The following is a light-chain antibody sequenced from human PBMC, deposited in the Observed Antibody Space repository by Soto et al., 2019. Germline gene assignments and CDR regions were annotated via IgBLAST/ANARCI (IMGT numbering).Light chain of an antibody. CDR3: QQRSNWPIT. V-gene: IGKV3D-20*02. J-gene: IGKJ5*01. CDR1: RSVGNSY. CDR2: DAS. Sequence: EISLTQYPCTLTLSAGDRAHISCSASRSVGNSYLAWYQQKPGQAPRVLIYDASSRPTDIPARFSVSGSGTDVTLTISGLEPEDFEMYYCQQRSNWPITFGQGTRLEIK.